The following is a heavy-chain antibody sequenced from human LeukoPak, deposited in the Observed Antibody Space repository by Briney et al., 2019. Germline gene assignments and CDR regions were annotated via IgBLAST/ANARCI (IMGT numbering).Heavy chain of an antibody. Sequence: PGGSLRLSCAASGFTFSHYAMNWVRQAPGKGLEWVSYISSSGDTIHYADSVRRRFTISRDNAKSSLYLQMNSLRAEDTAVYYCARDGGTRLKSSFGYGDFWGQGNLVTVSS. CDR1: GFTFSHYA. V-gene: IGHV3-48*03. J-gene: IGHJ4*02. CDR3: ARDGGTRLKSSFGYGDF. D-gene: IGHD3-22*01. CDR2: ISSSGDTI.